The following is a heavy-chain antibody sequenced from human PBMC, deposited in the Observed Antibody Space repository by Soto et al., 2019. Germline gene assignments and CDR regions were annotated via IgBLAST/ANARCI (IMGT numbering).Heavy chain of an antibody. CDR2: IIPIFGTA. Sequence: QVQLVQSGAEVKKPGSSVKVSCKASGGTFSSFAISWVRQAPGQGLEWVGGIIPIFGTANYAQKFQGRVTLTADESTSTAYMELGSLRSEDTAVYYCAREWGTARWGNFDYWGQGTLVTVSS. V-gene: IGHV1-69*01. J-gene: IGHJ4*02. CDR3: AREWGTARWGNFDY. CDR1: GGTFSSFA. D-gene: IGHD3-16*01.